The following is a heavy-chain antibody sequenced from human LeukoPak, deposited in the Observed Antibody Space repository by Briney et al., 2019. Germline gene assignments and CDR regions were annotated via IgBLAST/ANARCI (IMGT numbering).Heavy chain of an antibody. V-gene: IGHV1-69*05. D-gene: IGHD3-3*01. Sequence: ASVKVSCKASGGTFSGYAISWVRQAPGQGLEWMGRIIPIFGTANYAQKFQGRVTITTDESTSTAYMELSSLRSEDTAVYYCARGDYDFWSGLMFDPWGQGTLVTVSS. CDR3: ARGDYDFWSGLMFDP. J-gene: IGHJ5*02. CDR2: IIPIFGTA. CDR1: GGTFSGYA.